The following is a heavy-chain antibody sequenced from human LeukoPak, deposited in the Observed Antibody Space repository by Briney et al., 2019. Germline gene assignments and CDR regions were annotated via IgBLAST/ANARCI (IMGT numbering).Heavy chain of an antibody. CDR2: INHSGCT. CDR1: GGSFSGYY. V-gene: IGHV4-34*01. D-gene: IGHD3-22*01. J-gene: IGHJ4*02. CDR3: ASQKYYYDSSGGEFDY. Sequence: SETLSLTCAVNGGSFSGYYWSWIRQPPGKGLAWTGEINHSGCTNYNPSLKSRVTISVDTSKNQFSLKLSSVTAADTAVYYCASQKYYYDSSGGEFDYWGQGTLVTVSS.